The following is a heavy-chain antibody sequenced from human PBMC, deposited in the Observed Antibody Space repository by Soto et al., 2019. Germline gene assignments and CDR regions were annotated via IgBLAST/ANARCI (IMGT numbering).Heavy chain of an antibody. J-gene: IGHJ4*02. CDR3: AKGGIVLMVYAAYFDY. V-gene: IGHV3-23*01. Sequence: GGSLRLSCAASGFTFSSYAMSWVRQAPGKGLEWVSAISGSGGSTYYADSVKGRFTISRDNSKNTLYLQMNSLRAEDTAVYYFAKGGIVLMVYAAYFDYWGQGTLVTVS. D-gene: IGHD2-8*01. CDR1: GFTFSSYA. CDR2: ISGSGGST.